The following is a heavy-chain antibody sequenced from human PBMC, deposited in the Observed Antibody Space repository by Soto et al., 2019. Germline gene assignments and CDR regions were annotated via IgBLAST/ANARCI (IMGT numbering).Heavy chain of an antibody. D-gene: IGHD3-22*01. J-gene: IGHJ4*02. CDR1: GDSISNDY. Sequence: SETLSLTCTVSGDSISNDYWSLIRQSPGKGLEWIGFIYYGGSTNYNPSLKSRVTISVDTSKNQFSLKLSSVTAADTAVYYCARHGMDYYDSSGYYYSPYYFDYWGQGTLVTVSS. CDR3: ARHGMDYYDSSGYYYSPYYFDY. CDR2: IYYGGST. V-gene: IGHV4-59*08.